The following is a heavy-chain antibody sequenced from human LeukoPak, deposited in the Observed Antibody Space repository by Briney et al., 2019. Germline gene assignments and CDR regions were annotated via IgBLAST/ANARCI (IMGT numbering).Heavy chain of an antibody. CDR1: GFTFSSYA. D-gene: IGHD2/OR15-2a*01. J-gene: IGHJ6*02. V-gene: IGHV3-21*01. Sequence: GGSLRLSCAASGFTFSSYAMSWVRQAPGKGLEWVSAISPVSSYTWYAESVKGRFTISRDNPKNSLSLQMDSLRAEDTAVYYCVRDVSRRIGMDVWGQGTTVTVSS. CDR2: ISPVSSYT. CDR3: VRDVSRRIGMDV.